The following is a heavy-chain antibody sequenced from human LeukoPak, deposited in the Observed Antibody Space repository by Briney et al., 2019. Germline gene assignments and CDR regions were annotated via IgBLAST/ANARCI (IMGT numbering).Heavy chain of an antibody. J-gene: IGHJ6*04. CDR3: AKDSLWSGYYNLDV. Sequence: RGSLRLSRAASGFTFSSYGMHWVRQAPGKGLEWVAFIRYDGSNKYYADSVKGRFTISRDNSKNTLYLQMNSLRAEDTAVYYCAKDSLWSGYYNLDVWGKGTTVTVSS. CDR1: GFTFSSYG. D-gene: IGHD3-3*01. V-gene: IGHV3-30*02. CDR2: IRYDGSNK.